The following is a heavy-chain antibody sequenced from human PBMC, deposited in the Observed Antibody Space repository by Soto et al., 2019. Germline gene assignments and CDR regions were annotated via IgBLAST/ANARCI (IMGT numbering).Heavy chain of an antibody. V-gene: IGHV1-69*13. D-gene: IGHD6-19*01. CDR2: IIPIFGTA. J-gene: IGHJ4*02. Sequence: SVKVSCKASGGTFSSYAISWVRQAPGQGLEWMGGIIPIFGTANYAQKFQGRVTITADESTSTAYMELSSLRSEDTAVYYCASGTGYSSGWPTYYFDYWGQGXLVTVYS. CDR1: GGTFSSYA. CDR3: ASGTGYSSGWPTYYFDY.